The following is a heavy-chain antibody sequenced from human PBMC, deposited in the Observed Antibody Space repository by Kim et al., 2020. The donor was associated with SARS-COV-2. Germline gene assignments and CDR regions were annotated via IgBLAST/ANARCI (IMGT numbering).Heavy chain of an antibody. Sequence: SETLSLTCTVSGGSISSSSYYWGWIRQPPGKGLEWIGSIYYSGSTYYNPSLKSRVTISVDTSKNQFSLKLSSVTAADTAVYYCARGDYYGSGSYPVPFDYWGQGTLVTVSS. D-gene: IGHD3-10*01. CDR3: ARGDYYGSGSYPVPFDY. CDR2: IYYSGST. CDR1: GGSISSSSYY. J-gene: IGHJ4*02. V-gene: IGHV4-39*07.